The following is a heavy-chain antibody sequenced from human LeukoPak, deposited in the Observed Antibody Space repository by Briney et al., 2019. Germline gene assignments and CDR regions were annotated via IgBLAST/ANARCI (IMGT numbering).Heavy chain of an antibody. D-gene: IGHD6-19*01. Sequence: GGSLRLSCAASGVTFDDYGMSWVRQAPGKGREWVSGINWNGGSTGYADSVKGRFTISRDNAKNSLYLQMNSLRAEDTALYYCARGKYSSGWYGYQGNYYYYYMDVWGKGTTVTVSS. CDR2: INWNGGST. J-gene: IGHJ6*03. V-gene: IGHV3-20*04. CDR1: GVTFDDYG. CDR3: ARGKYSSGWYGYQGNYYYYYMDV.